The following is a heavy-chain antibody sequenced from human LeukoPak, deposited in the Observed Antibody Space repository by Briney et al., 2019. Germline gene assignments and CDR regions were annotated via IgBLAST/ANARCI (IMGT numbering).Heavy chain of an antibody. CDR3: AKDRGDYVGWSWCDP. D-gene: IGHD2-21*02. CDR2: IYGSGGST. J-gene: IGHJ5*02. V-gene: IGHV3-23*01. CDR1: GFTFCSYA. Sequence: GGSLRLSCAASGFTFCSYAMSWLRQAPGEGLEWVLAIYGSGGSTYYADDVKGRFTNSRDNSKNPLYLQVNSRGAEDTGVYYCAKDRGDYVGWSWCDPGRKGNRVSVPT.